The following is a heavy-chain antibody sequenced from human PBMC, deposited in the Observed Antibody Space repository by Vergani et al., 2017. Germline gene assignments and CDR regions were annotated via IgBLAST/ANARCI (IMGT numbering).Heavy chain of an antibody. CDR3: ARDLAASRYYYYGMDV. V-gene: IGHV4-59*01. CDR1: GGSISSYY. J-gene: IGHJ6*02. Sequence: QVQLQESGPGLVKPSETLSLTCTVSGGSISSYYWSWIRQPPGKGLEWIGYIYYSGSTNYNPSLKSRVTISVDPSKNQFSLKLSSVTAADTAVYYCARDLAASRYYYYGMDVWGQGTTVTVSS. CDR2: IYYSGST. D-gene: IGHD2-15*01.